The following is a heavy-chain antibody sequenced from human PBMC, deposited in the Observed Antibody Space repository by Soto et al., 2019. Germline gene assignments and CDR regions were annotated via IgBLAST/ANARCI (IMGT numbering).Heavy chain of an antibody. CDR1: GFTFSNAW. CDR2: IKSKTDGGTT. J-gene: IGHJ4*02. Sequence: EVPLVESGGGLVQPGGSLRLSCAASGFTFSNAWMNWVRQAPGKGLEWVGRIKSKTDGGTTDYAAPVKGRFTISRYDSKNTLYLQMNSLKTEDTAVYYCTTVHDFWSGGVDYWGQGTLVTVSS. CDR3: TTVHDFWSGGVDY. V-gene: IGHV3-15*07. D-gene: IGHD3-3*01.